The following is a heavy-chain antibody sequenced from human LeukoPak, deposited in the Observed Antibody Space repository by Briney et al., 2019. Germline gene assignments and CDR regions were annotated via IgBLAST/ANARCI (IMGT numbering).Heavy chain of an antibody. D-gene: IGHD6-13*01. Sequence: ASVTVSFKASAYTFTSYDINWVRQAPGQGLEWMGWMNPKSANTGYAQKFRGRVTMTRNTFISTAYMEVTSLRSEDTAVYYCARGPPESSSSDYWGQGTLVTVSS. CDR2: MNPKSANT. CDR3: ARGPPESSSSDY. V-gene: IGHV1-8*01. J-gene: IGHJ4*02. CDR1: AYTFTSYD.